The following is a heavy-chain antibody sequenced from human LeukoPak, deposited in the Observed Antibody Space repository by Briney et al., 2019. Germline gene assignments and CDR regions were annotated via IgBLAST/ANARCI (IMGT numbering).Heavy chain of an antibody. Sequence: QAGGSLRLSCVASAFTFSTYSMSWVGQAPGKGREWVSYISSCTSSIYSADSLRRPFTISTDNAKNSLNLQMNSLRAEDTAVYYCARVPDYDSRRAVYYMDVWGKGTTVTVSS. CDR3: ARVPDYDSRRAVYYMDV. CDR1: AFTFSTYS. CDR2: ISSCTSSI. D-gene: IGHD3-3*01. V-gene: IGHV3-48*01. J-gene: IGHJ6*03.